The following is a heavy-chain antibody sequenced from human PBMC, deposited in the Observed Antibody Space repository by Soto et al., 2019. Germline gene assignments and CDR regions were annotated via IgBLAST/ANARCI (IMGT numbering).Heavy chain of an antibody. CDR3: AKVPITSIVGARREEWYFDL. Sequence: EVQLLESGGGLVQPGGSLRLSCAASGFTFTSYAMSWVRQAPGKGLEWVSAISGGGGSTYYADSVKGRFTISRDNSKNTLYLQMNSLRAEDTALYYCAKVPITSIVGARREEWYFDLWGRGTLVTVSS. D-gene: IGHD1-26*01. CDR1: GFTFTSYA. V-gene: IGHV3-23*01. J-gene: IGHJ2*01. CDR2: ISGGGGST.